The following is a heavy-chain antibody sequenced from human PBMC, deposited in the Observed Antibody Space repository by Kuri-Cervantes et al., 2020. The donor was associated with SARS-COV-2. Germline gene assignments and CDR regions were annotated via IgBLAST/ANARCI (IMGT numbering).Heavy chain of an antibody. V-gene: IGHV3-23*01. D-gene: IGHD6-6*01. CDR3: AKDREYSSSIGQVDY. CDR1: GFTFSSYA. Sequence: GESLKISCAASGFTFSSYAMSWVRQAPGKGQEWVSAISGNGGSTYYADSVERRFTISRDNSKNTLYLQMNSLRAEDTAVYYCAKDREYSSSIGQVDYWGQGTLVTVSS. CDR2: ISGNGGST. J-gene: IGHJ4*02.